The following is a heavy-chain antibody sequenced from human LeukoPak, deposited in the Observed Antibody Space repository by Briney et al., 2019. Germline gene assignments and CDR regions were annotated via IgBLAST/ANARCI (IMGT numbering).Heavy chain of an antibody. Sequence: ASVKVSCKVFGYTLTELSMHWVRQAPGKGLEWMGGFDPEDGETIYAQKFQGRVTMTEDTSTDTAYMELSSLRSEDTAVYYRATTLLTKGTTSENFDYWGQGTLVTVSS. D-gene: IGHD4-11*01. J-gene: IGHJ4*02. CDR3: ATTLLTKGTTSENFDY. CDR2: FDPEDGET. V-gene: IGHV1-24*01. CDR1: GYTLTELS.